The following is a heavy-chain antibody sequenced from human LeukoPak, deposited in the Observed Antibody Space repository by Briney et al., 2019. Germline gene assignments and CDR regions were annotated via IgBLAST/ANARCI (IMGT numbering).Heavy chain of an antibody. J-gene: IGHJ4*02. V-gene: IGHV1-2*02. CDR3: ARARGYSGYEFDY. Sequence: ASAKVSCKASGYTFTGYYMHWVRQAPGQGLEWMGWINPNSGGTNYAQKFQGRVTMTRDTSISTAYMELSRLRSDDTAVYYCARARGYSGYEFDYWGRGTLVTVSS. CDR2: INPNSGGT. D-gene: IGHD5-12*01. CDR1: GYTFTGYY.